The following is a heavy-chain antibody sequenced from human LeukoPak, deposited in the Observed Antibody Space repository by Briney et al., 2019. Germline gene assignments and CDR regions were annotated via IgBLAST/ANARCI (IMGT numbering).Heavy chain of an antibody. Sequence: AGGSLRLSCAASGFNFNTYTMNWVRQAPGKGLEWLSSISSDSSYIYYADAVHGRFTVPRDNAKYSLYLQMNSLRAEDTAVYYCARSITGTTSDYYYYMDVWGKGTTVTVSS. V-gene: IGHV3-21*01. D-gene: IGHD1-7*01. CDR1: GFNFNTYT. CDR3: ARSITGTTSDYYYYMDV. J-gene: IGHJ6*03. CDR2: ISSDSSYI.